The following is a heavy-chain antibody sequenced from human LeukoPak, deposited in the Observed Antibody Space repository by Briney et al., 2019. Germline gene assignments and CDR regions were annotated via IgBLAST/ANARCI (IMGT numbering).Heavy chain of an antibody. CDR1: GFTFSSYG. Sequence: GGSLRLSCAASGFTFSSYGMHWVRQAPGKGLEWVAVIWYDGSNKYYADSVKGRFTIPRDNSKNSLFLQMNSLRAEDTALYYCAKDRGSSYYYGMDVWGQGTTVTVSS. CDR2: IWYDGSNK. V-gene: IGHV3-30*02. D-gene: IGHD1-26*01. CDR3: AKDRGSSYYYGMDV. J-gene: IGHJ6*02.